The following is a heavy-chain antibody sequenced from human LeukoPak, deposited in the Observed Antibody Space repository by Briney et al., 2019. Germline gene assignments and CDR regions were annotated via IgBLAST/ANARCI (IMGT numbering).Heavy chain of an antibody. J-gene: IGHJ5*02. CDR1: GGSISSSSYY. V-gene: IGHV4-39*07. CDR2: IYYSGST. CDR3: ARGNWFDP. Sequence: SETLSLTCTVSGGSISSSSYYWGWIRQPPGKGLEWIGSIYYSGSTYYNPSLKSRVTISVDTSRNQFSLKLSSVTAADTAVYFCARGNWFDPWGQGTQVTVSS.